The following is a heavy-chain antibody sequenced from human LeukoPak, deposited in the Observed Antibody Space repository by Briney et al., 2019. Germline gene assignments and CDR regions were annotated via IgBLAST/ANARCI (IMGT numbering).Heavy chain of an antibody. CDR1: GFTFSSYW. V-gene: IGHV3-7*03. J-gene: IGHJ4*02. CDR3: ASFWGQWLVPLDY. CDR2: IKQDGSEK. Sequence: GSLRLSCAASGFTFSSYWMSWVRQAPGKGLEWVANIKQDGSEKYYVDSVKGRFTISRDNAKNSLYLQMNSLRADDTAVYYCASFWGQWLVPLDYWGQGTLVTVSS. D-gene: IGHD6-19*01.